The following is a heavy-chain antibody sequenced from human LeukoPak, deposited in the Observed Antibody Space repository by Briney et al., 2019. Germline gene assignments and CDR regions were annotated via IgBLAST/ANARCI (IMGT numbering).Heavy chain of an antibody. CDR1: GFTFSSYV. D-gene: IGHD6-13*01. V-gene: IGHV3-30-3*01. CDR2: ISYDGSNK. Sequence: GGSLRLSCAASGFTFSSYVMHWVRQAPGKGLEWVAVISYDGSNKYYADSVKGRFTISRDNSKNTLYLQMNSLRAEDTAVYYCARRPYSSSWYYFDYWGQGTLVTVSS. CDR3: ARRPYSSSWYYFDY. J-gene: IGHJ4*02.